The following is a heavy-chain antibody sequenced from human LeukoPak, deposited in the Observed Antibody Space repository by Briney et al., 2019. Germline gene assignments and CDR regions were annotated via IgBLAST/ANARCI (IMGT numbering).Heavy chain of an antibody. D-gene: IGHD3-10*01. V-gene: IGHV4-30-4*08. Sequence: LRLSCAASGFTVSSNYMSWVRQPPGKGLEWIGYIYYSGSTYYNPSLQSRITILLDTSKNQFSLKLSSVTAADTAVYYCARVAFLDYGSGSRYYFDYWGQGTLVTVSS. CDR3: ARVAFLDYGSGSRYYFDY. CDR1: GFTVSSNY. J-gene: IGHJ4*02. CDR2: IYYSGST.